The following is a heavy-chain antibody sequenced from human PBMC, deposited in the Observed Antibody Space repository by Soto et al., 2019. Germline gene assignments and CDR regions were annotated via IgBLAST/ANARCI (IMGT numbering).Heavy chain of an antibody. CDR3: ARDRLRGFDSSGFYS. CDR1: GYSFSYYG. J-gene: IGHJ4*02. D-gene: IGHD3-22*01. CDR2: INPYNGNR. V-gene: IGHV1-18*04. Sequence: QVQLVQSGAELRKPGASVKVSCQTFGYSFSYYGVNWVRQAPGQGLEWMGWINPYNGNRNNAQKFEDRVTMTAAASTTTLYLELRSLKSDDTAIYYCARDRLRGFDSSGFYSWGQGTLVTVSS.